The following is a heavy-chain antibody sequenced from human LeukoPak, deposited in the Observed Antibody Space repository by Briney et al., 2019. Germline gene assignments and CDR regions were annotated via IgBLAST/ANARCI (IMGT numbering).Heavy chain of an antibody. CDR3: AKDFRVVVAATFDS. J-gene: IGHJ4*02. D-gene: IGHD2-15*01. V-gene: IGHV3-23*01. CDR1: RFTFSNYA. CDR2: ISGSSANT. Sequence: PGGSLRLSWVASRFTFSNYAMSWVRQAPGKGLEWVSAISGSSANTYYAASVEGRFTISRDNSKNTLYLQLNSLRAEDTAVYYCAKDFRVVVAATFDSWGQGTLVTVSS.